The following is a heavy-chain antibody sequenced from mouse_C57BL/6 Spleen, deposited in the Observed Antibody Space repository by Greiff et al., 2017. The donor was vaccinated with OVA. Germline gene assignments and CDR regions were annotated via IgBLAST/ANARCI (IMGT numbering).Heavy chain of an antibody. D-gene: IGHD2-14*01. J-gene: IGHJ2*01. CDR3: ASSYYRGPFDY. Sequence: EVKVEESGPGLVKPSQSLSLTCSVTGYSITSGYYWNWIRQFPGNKLEWMGYISYDGSNNYNPSLKNRISITRDTSKNQFFLKLNSVTTEDTATYYCASSYYRGPFDYWGQGTTLTVSS. CDR2: ISYDGSN. V-gene: IGHV3-6*01. CDR1: GYSITSGYY.